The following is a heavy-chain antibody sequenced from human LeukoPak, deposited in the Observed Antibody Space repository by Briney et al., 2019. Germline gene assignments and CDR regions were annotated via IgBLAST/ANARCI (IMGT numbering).Heavy chain of an antibody. Sequence: ASVKVSCKASGYTFTSYDINWVRQATGQGLEWMGWVNPNSGNTGYAQKFQGRVTMTRNTSISTAYMELGSLRSEDTAVYYCARAGATYDYYYMDVWGKGTTVTVSS. CDR1: GYTFTSYD. CDR2: VNPNSGNT. J-gene: IGHJ6*03. CDR3: ARAGATYDYYYMDV. V-gene: IGHV1-8*01.